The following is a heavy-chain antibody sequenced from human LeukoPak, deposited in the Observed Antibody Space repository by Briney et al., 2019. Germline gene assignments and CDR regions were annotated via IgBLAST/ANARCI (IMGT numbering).Heavy chain of an antibody. Sequence: SETLSLTCAVYGGSFSGYFWSWIRQPPGKGLEWIGEINQSGSTNYNPSLKSRVTISVDTSKNQFSLKLSSVTAADTAVYYCARSPSYYGSGSYYPQYYYYYGMDVWGQGTTVTVSS. J-gene: IGHJ6*02. CDR1: GGSFSGYF. D-gene: IGHD3-10*01. CDR3: ARSPSYYGSGSYYPQYYYYYGMDV. V-gene: IGHV4-34*01. CDR2: INQSGST.